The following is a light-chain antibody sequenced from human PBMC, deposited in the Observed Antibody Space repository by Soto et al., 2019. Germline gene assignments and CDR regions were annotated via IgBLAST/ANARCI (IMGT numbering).Light chain of an antibody. CDR1: QRVTSSS. CDR3: QQHGSSLGT. V-gene: IGKV3-20*01. J-gene: IGKJ1*01. Sequence: IVLTQSPGTLSLSPGARATLSCRASQRVTSSSLAWFQQQPGQAPRLLIYGASNRATGIPDRFSGSGSGTDFTLTIDGLEPEDFAVYYCQQHGSSLGTVGQGTKVEV. CDR2: GAS.